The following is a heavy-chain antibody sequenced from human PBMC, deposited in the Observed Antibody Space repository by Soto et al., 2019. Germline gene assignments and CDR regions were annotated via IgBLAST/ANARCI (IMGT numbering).Heavy chain of an antibody. CDR1: GFTFSSYA. Sequence: QVQLVESGGGVVQPGRSLRLSCAASGFTFSSYAMHWVRQAPGKGLEWVAVISYDGSNKYYADSVKGRFTISRDNSKNTLYRQMNSLRAEDTAVYYCARETNSSGWTPTLDYWGQGTLVTVSS. V-gene: IGHV3-30-3*01. CDR2: ISYDGSNK. D-gene: IGHD6-19*01. CDR3: ARETNSSGWTPTLDY. J-gene: IGHJ4*02.